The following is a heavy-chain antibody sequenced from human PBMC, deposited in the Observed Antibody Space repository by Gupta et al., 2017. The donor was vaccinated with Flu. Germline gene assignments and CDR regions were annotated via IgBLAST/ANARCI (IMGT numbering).Heavy chain of an antibody. Sequence: QVQLQQWGAGLLKPSETLSLTCTVSGVSFDDYYWSWIRQAPGKGLEWIGEVNLRGFTDYNPSLKSRLTISGDSSKNQFSLILRSVTAADTALYYCAKGPSLAFRKVTPRPFDSWGQGTLVTVSS. CDR1: GVSFDDYY. J-gene: IGHJ5*01. D-gene: IGHD2-15*01. CDR3: AKGPSLAFRKVTPRPFDS. V-gene: IGHV4-34*02. CDR2: VNLRGFT.